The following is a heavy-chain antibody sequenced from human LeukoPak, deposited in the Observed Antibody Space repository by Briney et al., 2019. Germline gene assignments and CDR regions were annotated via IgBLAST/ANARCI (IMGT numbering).Heavy chain of an antibody. Sequence: GGSLRLSCAASGFTFDDYGMSWVRQAPGKGLEWVSGINWNGGSTGYADSVKGRFTISRDNANNSLYLQMNSLRAEDTAVYYCARSSYSSSWYTQSFLSDYYMDVWGKGTTVTVSS. J-gene: IGHJ6*03. CDR2: INWNGGST. CDR3: ARSSYSSSWYTQSFLSDYYMDV. V-gene: IGHV3-20*04. CDR1: GFTFDDYG. D-gene: IGHD6-13*01.